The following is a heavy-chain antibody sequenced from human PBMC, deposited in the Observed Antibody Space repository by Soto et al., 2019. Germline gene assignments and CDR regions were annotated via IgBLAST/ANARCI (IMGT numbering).Heavy chain of an antibody. CDR2: MYYSGGT. Sequence: QLQLQESGPGLVKPSETLSLTCSVSGGSISISSYYWGWVRQPPGTGLEWIASMYYSGGTYYNPSLKSRATISVDKSKNQFSLKLTSATAADTAVYYCARLDRFLEYFNPWGQGTLVTVSS. D-gene: IGHD3-3*01. CDR1: GGSISISSYY. J-gene: IGHJ5*02. V-gene: IGHV4-39*01. CDR3: ARLDRFLEYFNP.